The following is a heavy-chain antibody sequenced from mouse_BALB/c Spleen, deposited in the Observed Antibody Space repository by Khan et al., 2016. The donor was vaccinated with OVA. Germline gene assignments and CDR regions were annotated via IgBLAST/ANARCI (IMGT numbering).Heavy chain of an antibody. J-gene: IGHJ2*01. V-gene: IGHV3-2*02. D-gene: IGHD1-2*01. CDR2: ISYSGST. CDR1: GYSITSGYG. CDR3: ARTARIKY. Sequence: VQLKQSGPGLVKPSQSLSLTCTVTGYSITSGYGRNWIRQFPGNKLEWMGYISYSGSTNYNPSLKSRISITRDTSKNQFFLQLNSVTTEDTATYYCARTARIKYWGQGTTPPVS.